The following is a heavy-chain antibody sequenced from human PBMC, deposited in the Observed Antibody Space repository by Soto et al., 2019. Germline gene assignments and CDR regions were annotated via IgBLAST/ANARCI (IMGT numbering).Heavy chain of an antibody. D-gene: IGHD3-3*01. CDR1: GFTFSSYA. V-gene: IGHV3-23*01. J-gene: IGHJ4*02. CDR2: ISGSGSST. Sequence: GGSLRLSCAASGFTFSSYAMSWVRQAPGKGLEWVSGISGSGSSTYYADSVKGRFTISRDNSKNTLYLQMNSLRAEDTAVYYCAKAIGVTIFGVANYYFDYRGQGTLVTVSS. CDR3: AKAIGVTIFGVANYYFDY.